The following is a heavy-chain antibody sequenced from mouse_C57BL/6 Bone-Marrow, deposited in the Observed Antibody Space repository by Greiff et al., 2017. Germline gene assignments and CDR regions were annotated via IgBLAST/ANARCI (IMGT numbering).Heavy chain of an antibody. J-gene: IGHJ1*03. V-gene: IGHV1-55*01. CDR2: IYPGSGST. Sequence: VQLQQPGAELVKPGASVKMSCKASGYTFTSYWITWVKQRPGQGLEWIGDIYPGSGSTTYNEKFKSKATLTVDTSSSTAYMQLSSLTSEDSAVYYCAIPYYSNYWYFDVWGTGITVTVSS. CDR3: AIPYYSNYWYFDV. D-gene: IGHD2-5*01. CDR1: GYTFTSYW.